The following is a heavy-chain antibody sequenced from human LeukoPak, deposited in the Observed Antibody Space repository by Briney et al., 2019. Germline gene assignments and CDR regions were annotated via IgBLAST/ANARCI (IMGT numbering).Heavy chain of an antibody. CDR1: GXTFSSYD. V-gene: IGHV3-30*18. J-gene: IGHJ1*01. CDR2: ISYDGSSK. Sequence: GGSLRLSCADSGXTFSSYDMHWVRQAPGKGLEWVAVISYDGSSKYCADSVKGRFTISRDNSQNTLYLQMNSLRAEDTAVYYCAKDPGPKYFQHWGQGTLVTVSS. CDR3: AKDPGPKYFQH.